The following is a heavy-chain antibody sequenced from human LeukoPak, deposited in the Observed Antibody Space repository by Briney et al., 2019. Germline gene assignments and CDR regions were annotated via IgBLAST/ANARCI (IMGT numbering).Heavy chain of an antibody. J-gene: IGHJ4*02. Sequence: GGSLRLSCAASGFTFSSYGMHWVRQAPGKGLEWVAVIWYDGSNKYYADSVKGRFTISRDNSKNTLYLQMNSLRAEDTAVYYCARDRGCSWYPLDYWGQGTLVNVSS. CDR1: GFTFSSYG. D-gene: IGHD6-13*01. CDR3: ARDRGCSWYPLDY. V-gene: IGHV3-33*01. CDR2: IWYDGSNK.